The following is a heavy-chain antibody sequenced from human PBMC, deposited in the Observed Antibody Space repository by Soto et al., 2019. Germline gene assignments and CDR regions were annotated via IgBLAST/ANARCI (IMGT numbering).Heavy chain of an antibody. CDR2: IIPIFGTA. V-gene: IGHV1-69*13. J-gene: IGHJ3*02. CDR1: GYDFTTYG. D-gene: IGHD1-26*01. CDR3: ADSGGQRNAFDI. Sequence: GASVKVSCKGSGYDFTTYGITWVRQAPGQGLEWMGGIIPIFGTANYAQKFQGRVTITADESTSTAYMELSSLRSEDTAVYYCADSGGQRNAFDIWGQGTMVPVSS.